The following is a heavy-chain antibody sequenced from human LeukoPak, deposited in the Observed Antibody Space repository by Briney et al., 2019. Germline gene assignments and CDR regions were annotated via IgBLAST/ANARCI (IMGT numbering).Heavy chain of an antibody. Sequence: QTGGSLRLSCAASGFTFSSYEMNWVRQAPGKGLEWVSYISSSGSTIYYADSVKGRFTISRDNAKNSLYLQMNSLRAEDTAVYYCARGSSGYSYGYDIDYWGQGTLVTVSS. CDR1: GFTFSSYE. D-gene: IGHD5-18*01. CDR2: ISSSGSTI. V-gene: IGHV3-48*03. J-gene: IGHJ4*02. CDR3: ARGSSGYSYGYDIDY.